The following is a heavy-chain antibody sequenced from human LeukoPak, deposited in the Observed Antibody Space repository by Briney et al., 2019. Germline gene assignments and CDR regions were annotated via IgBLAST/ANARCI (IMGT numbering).Heavy chain of an antibody. D-gene: IGHD1-26*01. CDR1: GFAVSNNY. Sequence: AGGSLRLSCAGSGFAVSNNYMSWVRQAPGKGLEWVSVIYNDGSTYYADSVKGRFTISRDNSKNTLYLQMNSLRAEDTAVYYCAKLGAHEGNDYWGQGTLVTVSS. CDR2: IYNDGST. CDR3: AKLGAHEGNDY. V-gene: IGHV3-53*01. J-gene: IGHJ4*02.